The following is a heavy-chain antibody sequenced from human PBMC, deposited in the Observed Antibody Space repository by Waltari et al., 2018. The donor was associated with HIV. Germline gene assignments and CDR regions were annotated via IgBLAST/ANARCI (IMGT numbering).Heavy chain of an antibody. Sequence: EVQLVESGGGLVQPGGSLRLSCAASGFTFSRYWMTWVRLAPGKGLEWVANKKQDGSEKHYVDSVKGRFTISRDNAKNSLYLQMNSLRAEDTAVYYCARQYCSGANCYTDAFDLWGQGTMVTVSS. D-gene: IGHD2-2*02. CDR3: ARQYCSGANCYTDAFDL. CDR2: KKQDGSEK. CDR1: GFTFSRYW. V-gene: IGHV3-7*01. J-gene: IGHJ3*01.